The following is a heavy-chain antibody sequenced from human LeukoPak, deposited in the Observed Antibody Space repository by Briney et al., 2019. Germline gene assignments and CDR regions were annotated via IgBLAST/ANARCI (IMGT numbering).Heavy chain of an antibody. CDR1: GFTFSSYA. V-gene: IGHV3-30-3*01. Sequence: AGGSLRLSCAASGFTFSSYAMHWVRQAPGKGLEWVAIISYDGSNKYYADSVKDRFTISRDNSKNTLYLQMNSLRAEDTAVYYCASQKLELGYWGQGTLVTVSS. J-gene: IGHJ4*02. CDR3: ASQKLELGY. D-gene: IGHD1-7*01. CDR2: ISYDGSNK.